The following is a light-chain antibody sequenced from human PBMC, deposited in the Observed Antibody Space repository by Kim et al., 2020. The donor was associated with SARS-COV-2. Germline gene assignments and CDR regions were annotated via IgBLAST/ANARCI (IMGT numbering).Light chain of an antibody. V-gene: IGKV1-39*01. CDR3: QQSYSTSSLT. J-gene: IGKJ4*01. CDR2: AAS. CDR1: QSISSY. Sequence: DIQMTQSPSSLSASVGDRVTITCRASQSISSYLNWYQQKPGKAPKLLIYAASSLQSGVPSRFSGSGSGTDFTLTISSLQPEDFATYYCQQSYSTSSLTFGGGTKVEI.